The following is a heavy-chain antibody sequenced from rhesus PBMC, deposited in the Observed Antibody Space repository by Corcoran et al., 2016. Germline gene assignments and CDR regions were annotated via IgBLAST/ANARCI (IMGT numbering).Heavy chain of an antibody. CDR1: GVSITSGFNHY. Sequence: QVQLQESGPGLVKPSETLTLTCAGSGVSITSGFNHYWNWIRQPPGKGLEWIGFIAYSGDTNYNPSLKSRVTISRDTSGNQFFLKVTSVTAADTAIYYCATEDDPWGQGVLVTVSS. CDR3: ATEDDP. V-gene: IGHV4-122*02. CDR2: IAYSGDT. D-gene: IGHD3-9*01. J-gene: IGHJ4*01.